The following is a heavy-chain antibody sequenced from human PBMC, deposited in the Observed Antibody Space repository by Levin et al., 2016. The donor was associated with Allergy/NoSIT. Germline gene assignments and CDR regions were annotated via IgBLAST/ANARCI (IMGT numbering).Heavy chain of an antibody. V-gene: IGHV1-2*04. D-gene: IGHD6-6*01. Sequence: ASVKVSCKASGYTFTGYYMHWVRQAPGQGLEWMGWINPNSGGTNYAQKFQGWVTMTRDTSISTAYMELSRLRSDDTAVYYCAREASGIAALQSPDYYYYYYMDVWGKGTTVTVSS. CDR2: INPNSGGT. J-gene: IGHJ6*03. CDR1: GYTFTGYY. CDR3: AREASGIAALQSPDYYYYYYMDV.